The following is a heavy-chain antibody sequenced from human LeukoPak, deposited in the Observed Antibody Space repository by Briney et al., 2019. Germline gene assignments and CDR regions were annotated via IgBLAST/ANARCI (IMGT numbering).Heavy chain of an antibody. Sequence: SVTVSCTASGGTFSSYAISWVRQAPGQGLEWMGGIIPIFGTANYAQKFQGRVTITADESTSTAYMELSSLRSEDTAVYYCARDGPVTRSRGMDVWGQGTTVTVSS. D-gene: IGHD4-11*01. CDR1: GGTFSSYA. J-gene: IGHJ6*02. CDR3: ARDGPVTRSRGMDV. V-gene: IGHV1-69*13. CDR2: IIPIFGTA.